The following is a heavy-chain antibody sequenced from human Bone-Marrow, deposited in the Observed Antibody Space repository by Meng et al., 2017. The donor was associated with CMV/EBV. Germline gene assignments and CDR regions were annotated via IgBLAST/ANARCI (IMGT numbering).Heavy chain of an antibody. CDR2: INANRGGT. J-gene: IGHJ4*02. D-gene: IGHD3-16*01. V-gene: IGHV1-2*02. Sequence: ASVKVSCKASRYTFTGYYIHWVRQAPGQGLEWMGWINANRGGTSYAQKFQGRVTMTRDTSISTAYVELSRLTSDDTAVYYCAPEVADTHYFDYWGQGTLVTVSS. CDR3: APEVADTHYFDY. CDR1: RYTFTGYY.